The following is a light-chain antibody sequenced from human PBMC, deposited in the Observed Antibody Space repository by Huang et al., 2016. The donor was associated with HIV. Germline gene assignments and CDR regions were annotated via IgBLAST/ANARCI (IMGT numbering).Light chain of an antibody. V-gene: IGKV1-5*03. CDR2: AAS. CDR1: QSISSW. J-gene: IGKJ4*01. Sequence: DIQMTQSPSTLSASVGDRVTITCRASQSISSWLAWYQQKPGKAPKLRIYAASTLESGVPSRFSGSGSGTEFTLTINSLQPDDFAAYYCQQYNSYSPITFGGGTKVEI. CDR3: QQYNSYSPIT.